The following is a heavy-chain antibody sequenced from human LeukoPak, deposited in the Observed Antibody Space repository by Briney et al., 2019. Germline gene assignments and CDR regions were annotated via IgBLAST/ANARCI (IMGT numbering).Heavy chain of an antibody. D-gene: IGHD3-22*01. CDR1: GFSFSSHG. J-gene: IGHJ3*02. Sequence: PGRSLRLSRVESGFSFSSHGMRWVRQDPGTGLEWVAVIWYGGRSQDYAYSVKGRFIVSRDNSKNTMDLQMNSLRAEDTAVYYCARERSDGSGFQDAFDIWGQGTMVTVSS. CDR3: ARERSDGSGFQDAFDI. CDR2: IWYGGRSQ. V-gene: IGHV3-33*01.